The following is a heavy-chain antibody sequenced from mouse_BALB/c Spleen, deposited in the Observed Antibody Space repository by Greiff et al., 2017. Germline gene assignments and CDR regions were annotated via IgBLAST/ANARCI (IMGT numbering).Heavy chain of an antibody. Sequence: QVQLQQSGAELVRPGASVKLSCKASGYTFTSYWINWVKQRPGQGLEWIGNIYPSDSYTNYNQKFKDKATLTVDKSSSTAYMQLSSPTSEDSAVYYCTRSGYGNYDYAMDYWGQGTSVTVSS. D-gene: IGHD2-1*01. CDR1: GYTFTSYW. CDR2: IYPSDSYT. V-gene: IGHV1-69*02. J-gene: IGHJ4*01. CDR3: TRSGYGNYDYAMDY.